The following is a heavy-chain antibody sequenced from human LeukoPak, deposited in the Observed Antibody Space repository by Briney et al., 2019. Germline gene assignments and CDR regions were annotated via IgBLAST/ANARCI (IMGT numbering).Heavy chain of an antibody. CDR2: INHSGST. D-gene: IGHD2-2*01. Sequence: SETLSLTCAVYGGSFSGYYWSWIRQPSGKGLEWIGEINHSGSTNYNPSLKSRVTISVDTSKNQFSLKLSSVTAADTAVYYCARGRLYRGGSTRHQNWFDPWGQGTLVTVSS. CDR1: GGSFSGYY. CDR3: ARGRLYRGGSTRHQNWFDP. J-gene: IGHJ5*02. V-gene: IGHV4-34*01.